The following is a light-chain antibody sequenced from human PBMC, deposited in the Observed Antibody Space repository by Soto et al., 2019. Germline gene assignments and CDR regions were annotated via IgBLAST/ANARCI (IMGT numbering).Light chain of an antibody. J-gene: IGLJ3*02. CDR1: SSNIGNNY. Sequence: QSVLTQPPSVSAAPGQKVTISCSGSSSNIGNNYVSWYQQFPGAAPKLLIFDNYKRPSAIPDRFSGSKSGTSATLGITGLQTGDEADYYCGTWYSSLSAGVFGGGTKLTV. CDR2: DNY. CDR3: GTWYSSLSAGV. V-gene: IGLV1-51*01.